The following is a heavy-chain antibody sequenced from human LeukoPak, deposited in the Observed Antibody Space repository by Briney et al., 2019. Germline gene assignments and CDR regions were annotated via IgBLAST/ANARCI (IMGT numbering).Heavy chain of an antibody. CDR3: ARDKFKQDDAFDI. J-gene: IGHJ3*02. CDR2: IYYSGST. Sequence: PSETLSLTCTVSGGSISSYYWSWIRQPPGKGLEWIGYIYYSGSTNYNPSLKSRVTISVDTSKNQFSLKLSSVTAADTAVYYCARDKFKQDDAFDIWGQGTMVTVSS. CDR1: GGSISSYY. V-gene: IGHV4-59*01. D-gene: IGHD6-13*01.